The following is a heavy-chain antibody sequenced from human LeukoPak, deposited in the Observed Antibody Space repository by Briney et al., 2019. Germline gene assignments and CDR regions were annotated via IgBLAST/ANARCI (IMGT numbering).Heavy chain of an antibody. CDR3: VNIRGAVKDAFDI. CDR1: GFTFSSYA. D-gene: IGHD1-26*01. J-gene: IGHJ3*02. CDR2: ISSNGGST. Sequence: PGGSLRLSCSASGFTFSSYAMHWVRQAPGKGLEYVSAISSNGGSTYYADSVKGRFTISRDNSKNTLYLQMSSLRAEDTAVYYCVNIRGAVKDAFDIWGQGTMGTVSS. V-gene: IGHV3-64D*06.